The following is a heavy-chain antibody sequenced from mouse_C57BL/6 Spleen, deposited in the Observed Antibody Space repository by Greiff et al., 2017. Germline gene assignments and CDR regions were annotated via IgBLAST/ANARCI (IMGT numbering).Heavy chain of an antibody. J-gene: IGHJ3*01. CDR2: IDPENGDT. CDR3: AYADGYSLGCFVY. Sequence: EVMLVESGAELVRPGASVKLSCTASGFNIKDDYMHWVKQRPEQGLEWIGWIDPENGDTEYASKFQGKATITADTSSNTAYLQLSSLTSADTAVYYCAYADGYSLGCFVYWGQGTLVTVSA. D-gene: IGHD2-3*01. CDR1: GFNIKDDY. V-gene: IGHV14-4*01.